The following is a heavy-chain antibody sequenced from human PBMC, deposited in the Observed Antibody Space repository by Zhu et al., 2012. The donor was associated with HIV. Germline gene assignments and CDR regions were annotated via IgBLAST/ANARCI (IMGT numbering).Heavy chain of an antibody. CDR2: VYLGGST. V-gene: IGHV4-34*01. D-gene: IGHD3-10*01. Sequence: QVQLQQWGAGLLKPSETLSPTCAVYGGSFSGYYWSWIRQPPGKGLEWLGEVYLGGSTNHNPSLKSRVTISVDTSKNQFSLKLNSVTAADTAVYYCARGGALGSEKDYFDYWGQGNLVTVSS. CDR3: ARGGALGSEKDYFDY. J-gene: IGHJ4*02. CDR1: GGSFSGYY.